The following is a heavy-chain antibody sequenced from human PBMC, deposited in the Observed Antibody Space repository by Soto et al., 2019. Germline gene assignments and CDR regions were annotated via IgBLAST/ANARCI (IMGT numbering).Heavy chain of an antibody. CDR3: ARDVIAAAGNYYYYYMDV. CDR2: IYHSGST. J-gene: IGHJ6*03. CDR1: SGSISSSNW. Sequence: SETLSLTCAVSSGSISSSNWWSWVRQPPGKGLEWIGEIYHSGSTNYNPSLKSRVTISVDKSKNQFSLKLSSVTAADTAVYYCARDVIAAAGNYYYYYMDVWGKGTTVTVS. V-gene: IGHV4-4*02. D-gene: IGHD6-13*01.